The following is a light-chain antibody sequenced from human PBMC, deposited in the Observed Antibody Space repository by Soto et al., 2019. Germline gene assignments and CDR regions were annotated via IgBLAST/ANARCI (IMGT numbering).Light chain of an antibody. CDR3: QKYNSVPIT. J-gene: IGKJ5*01. V-gene: IGKV1-12*01. Sequence: DIQMTQSPSSVSASVGDRVTITCRASQGISTWVAWYQQKPGKAPKLLIYAASSLHSGVPSRFSGSGSGTDFTLTISSLQPEDVATYYCQKYNSVPITFGQGTRLEIK. CDR1: QGISTW. CDR2: AAS.